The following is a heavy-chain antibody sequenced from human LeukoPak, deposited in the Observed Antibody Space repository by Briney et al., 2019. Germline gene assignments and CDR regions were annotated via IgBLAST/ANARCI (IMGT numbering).Heavy chain of an antibody. CDR2: IYYSGST. V-gene: IGHV4-59*01. J-gene: IGHJ3*02. Sequence: SETLSLTCTVSGGSISSYYWSWIRQSPGKGLEWIGYIYYSGSTNYNPSLKSRVTISVDTSKNQFSLKLSSVTAADTAVYYCARVEVADAFDIWGQGTMVTVSS. D-gene: IGHD2-15*01. CDR3: ARVEVADAFDI. CDR1: GGSISSYY.